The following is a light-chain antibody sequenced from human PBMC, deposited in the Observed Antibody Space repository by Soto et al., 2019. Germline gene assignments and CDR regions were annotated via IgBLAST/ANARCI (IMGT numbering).Light chain of an antibody. J-gene: IGKJ1*01. Sequence: DIQMSQSPSTVSGSIGDRVTITCRASQTISSWLAWYQQKPGKAPKLLIYKASTLKSGVPSRFSGSGSGTEFTLTISSLQPDDFATYYCQHYNSYSEAFGQGTMV. CDR2: KAS. CDR3: QHYNSYSEA. V-gene: IGKV1-5*03. CDR1: QTISSW.